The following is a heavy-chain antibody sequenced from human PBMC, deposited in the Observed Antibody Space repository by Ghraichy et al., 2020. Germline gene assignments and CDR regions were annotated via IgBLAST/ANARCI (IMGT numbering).Heavy chain of an antibody. CDR3: ASLFGSGVPPGGDY. CDR2: IYYSGST. V-gene: IGHV4-59*01. D-gene: IGHD3-10*01. CDR1: GGSISSYY. Sequence: SETLSLTCTVSGGSISSYYWSWIRQPPGKGLEWIGYIYYSGSTNYNPSLKSRVTISVDTSKNQFSLKLSSVTAADTAVYYCASLFGSGVPPGGDYWGQGTLVTVSS. J-gene: IGHJ4*02.